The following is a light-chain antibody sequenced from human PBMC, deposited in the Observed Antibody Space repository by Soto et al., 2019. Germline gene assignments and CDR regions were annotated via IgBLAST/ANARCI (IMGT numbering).Light chain of an antibody. CDR1: SGNIASNY. CDR3: QSYGNGIQGV. V-gene: IGLV6-57*04. J-gene: IGLJ3*02. Sequence: NFMLTQPHSVSESPGKTVTISCTRSSGNIASNYVQWYQQRPGSAPTTVIYEDNLRPSGVPDRFSGSIDRSSNSAALTVSGLETEDEADYFWQSYGNGIQGVFGSGIALTV. CDR2: EDN.